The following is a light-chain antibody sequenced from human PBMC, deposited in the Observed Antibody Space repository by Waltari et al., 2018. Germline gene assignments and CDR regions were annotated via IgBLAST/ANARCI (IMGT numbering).Light chain of an antibody. V-gene: IGLV1-40*01. Sequence: QSVLTQPPSVSGAPGQRVTISCTGSRSNIGAGSHVHWYQQLPGTAPKLLIYGNSNRPSGVPDRFSGSKSGTSASLAITGLQAEDEADYYCQSYDSSLSGVVFGGGTKLTVL. CDR2: GNS. CDR3: QSYDSSLSGVV. J-gene: IGLJ2*01. CDR1: RSNIGAGSH.